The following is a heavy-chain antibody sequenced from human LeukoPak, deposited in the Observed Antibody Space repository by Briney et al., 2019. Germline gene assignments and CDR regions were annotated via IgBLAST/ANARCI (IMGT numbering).Heavy chain of an antibody. CDR2: IKPDGSGK. CDR1: GFAFSTYC. J-gene: IGHJ4*02. V-gene: IGHV3-7*01. D-gene: IGHD2-2*01. Sequence: PGGSLRLSCAASGFAFSTYCMTWVRQAPAKGLEWVANIKPDGSGKNYLDSVKGRFTTSRDNAKNSLYLYMNSLRVEDTAVYYCSSQPAVLDLDCWGQGTLVTVSS. CDR3: SSQPAVLDLDC.